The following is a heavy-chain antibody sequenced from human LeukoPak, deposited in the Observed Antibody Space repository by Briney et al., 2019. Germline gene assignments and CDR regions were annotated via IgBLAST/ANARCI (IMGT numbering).Heavy chain of an antibody. J-gene: IGHJ4*01. Sequence: PSETLSLTCNFSAVSISRHFWSWIRQTPKKGLEWLGYVFSSGSTNYNPSLKSRITISLDTSKDQFSLTLNSVTAADTAVYYCAREYDYWSLGTLVTVSS. CDR2: VFSSGST. V-gene: IGHV4-59*11. CDR1: AVSISRHF. CDR3: AREYDY.